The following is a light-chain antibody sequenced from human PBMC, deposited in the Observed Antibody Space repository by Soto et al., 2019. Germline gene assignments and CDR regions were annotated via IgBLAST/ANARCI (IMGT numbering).Light chain of an antibody. J-gene: IGLJ2*01. CDR2: GNS. Sequence: QSVLTQPPSVSGAPGQRVTISCTGSSFNIGAGYDVHWYQQLPGTATKLLIYGNSNRPSGVPDRFSGSKSGTSASLAITGLQAEDEADYYCQSYDSSLSGSVFGGGTKLTVL. V-gene: IGLV1-40*01. CDR3: QSYDSSLSGSV. CDR1: SFNIGAGYD.